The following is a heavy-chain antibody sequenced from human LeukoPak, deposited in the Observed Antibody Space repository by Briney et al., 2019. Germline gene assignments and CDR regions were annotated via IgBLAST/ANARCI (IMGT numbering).Heavy chain of an antibody. V-gene: IGHV1-2*06. CDR1: GYTFTGYY. J-gene: IGHJ6*02. CDR2: INPNSGGT. D-gene: IGHD3-3*01. CDR3: ARGGYDFVYYYYGMDV. Sequence: ASVKFSCKASGYTFTGYYMHWVRQAPGQGLEWMGRINPNSGGTNYAQKFQGRVTMTRDTSISTAYMELSRLRSDDTAVYYCARGGYDFVYYYYGMDVWGQGSTVTVSS.